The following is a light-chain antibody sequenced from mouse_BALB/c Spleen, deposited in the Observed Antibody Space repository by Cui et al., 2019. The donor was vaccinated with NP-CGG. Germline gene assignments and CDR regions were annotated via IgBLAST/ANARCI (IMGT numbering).Light chain of an antibody. CDR1: TGAVTTSNY. J-gene: IGLJ1*01. Sequence: QAVVTQESALTTSPGETVTLTCRSSTGAVTTSNYANWVQEKQDHLFTGLIGGTNNRTPGVPARFSGSLIGDKAALTITGAQTEDEAIYFCALWYSNHWVFGRGTKLTVL. CDR2: GTN. V-gene: IGLV1*01. CDR3: ALWYSNHWV.